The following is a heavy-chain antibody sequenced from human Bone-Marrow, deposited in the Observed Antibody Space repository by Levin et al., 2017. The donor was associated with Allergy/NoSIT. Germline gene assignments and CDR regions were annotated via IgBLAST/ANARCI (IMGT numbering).Heavy chain of an antibody. V-gene: IGHV4-39*01. D-gene: IGHD6-19*01. CDR1: GGSMRDINYY. J-gene: IGHJ5*02. Sequence: SETLSLTCTVSGGSMRDINYYWAWLRQPPGKGLEWVASISSGGDTHYNVSLKSRGTIFLDTSKNQFSLEVISVTAADTAEDFCARHFGDEKQWLVRYRWFDPWGQGTLVTVSS. CDR3: ARHFGDEKQWLVRYRWFDP. CDR2: ISSGGDT.